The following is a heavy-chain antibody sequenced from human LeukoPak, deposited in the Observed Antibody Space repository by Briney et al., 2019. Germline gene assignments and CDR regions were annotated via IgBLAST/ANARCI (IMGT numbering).Heavy chain of an antibody. CDR3: ARRSMVRGPKGWFDP. D-gene: IGHD3-10*01. CDR1: GGSFSGYY. Sequence: SETLSLTCAVYGGSFSGYYWSWIRQPPGKGLEWIGEINHSGSTNYNPSLKSRVTISVDTSKNQFSLKLSSVTAADTAVYYCARRSMVRGPKGWFDPRGQGTLVTVSS. V-gene: IGHV4-34*01. CDR2: INHSGST. J-gene: IGHJ5*02.